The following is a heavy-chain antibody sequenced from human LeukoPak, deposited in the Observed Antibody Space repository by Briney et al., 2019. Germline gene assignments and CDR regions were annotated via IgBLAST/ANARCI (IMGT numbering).Heavy chain of an antibody. J-gene: IGHJ6*02. CDR3: ARLGAATTPSYYYYYGMDV. V-gene: IGHV3-33*01. CDR2: IWYDGSNK. CDR1: GFAFSSYG. D-gene: IGHD1-26*01. Sequence: GGSLRLSYAASGFAFSSYGMHWVRQAPGKGLEWVAVIWYDGSNKYYADSVKGRFTISRDNSNNTLYLQMNSLRAEDTAVYYCARLGAATTPSYYYYYGMDVWGQGTTVTVSS.